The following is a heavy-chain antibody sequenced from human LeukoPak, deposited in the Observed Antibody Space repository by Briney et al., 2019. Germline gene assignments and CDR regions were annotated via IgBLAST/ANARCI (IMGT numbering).Heavy chain of an antibody. CDR3: ARAGYTSGWYGRFYFDY. V-gene: IGHV4-39*01. CDR1: GGSVTSVSNY. D-gene: IGHD6-19*01. J-gene: IGHJ4*02. Sequence: SETLSLTCTVSGGSVTSVSNYWGWIRQPPGKGLEWIGSVDYSGRTYYNPSLQSRATISVDTSKNQFSLKMISVTAADTAVFYCARAGYTSGWYGRFYFDYWGQGYLVAVSS. CDR2: VDYSGRT.